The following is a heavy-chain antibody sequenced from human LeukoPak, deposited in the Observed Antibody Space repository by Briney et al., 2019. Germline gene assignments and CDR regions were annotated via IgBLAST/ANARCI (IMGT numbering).Heavy chain of an antibody. J-gene: IGHJ4*02. CDR2: IYYSGNT. Sequence: TSDTLSLTCTVSGDSITNYYWSWYRQPPGQGLEWIGYIYYSGNTNYNPSLKSRDTISVDKSKNQFSLKLRSVTAADTAVYYCARMKGDYWGQGTLVTVSS. CDR3: ARMKGDY. CDR1: GDSITNYY. V-gene: IGHV4-59*01.